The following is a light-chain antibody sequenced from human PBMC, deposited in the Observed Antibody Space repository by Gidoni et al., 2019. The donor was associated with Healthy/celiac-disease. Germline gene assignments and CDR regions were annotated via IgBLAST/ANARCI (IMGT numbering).Light chain of an antibody. Sequence: DTQMTQSPPSLYPPVGDRSPITCQPSQDISNYLNWYQQKPGEAPKHLIYDASNLETGVPSRFSGSGSGTDFTFPISSLQPEDNATYYCQQYDNLPLFTFGPGTKVDIK. CDR3: QQYDNLPLFT. CDR2: DAS. CDR1: QDISNY. J-gene: IGKJ3*01. V-gene: IGKV1-33*01.